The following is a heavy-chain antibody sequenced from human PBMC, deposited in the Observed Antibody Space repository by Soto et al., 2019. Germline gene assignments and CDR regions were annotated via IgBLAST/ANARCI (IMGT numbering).Heavy chain of an antibody. CDR2: IYYSGST. J-gene: IGHJ6*03. D-gene: IGHD2-2*01. CDR1: GGSLSSGNFY. V-gene: IGHV4-31*11. CDR3: AREVPAAMGGVPYYYMDV. Sequence: QVQLQESGPGLVRPSQTLSLTCAVSGGSLSSGNFYWNWIRQHPGKGLEWIGYIYYSGSTYYNPSLNSRVTISVDTSKNQFSLKLGSVTAADTAVYYCAREVPAAMGGVPYYYMDVWGKGTTVTVSS.